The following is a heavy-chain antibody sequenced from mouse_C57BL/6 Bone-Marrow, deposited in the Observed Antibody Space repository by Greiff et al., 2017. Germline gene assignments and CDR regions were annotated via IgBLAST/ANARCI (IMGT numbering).Heavy chain of an antibody. CDR2: IDPSDSYT. D-gene: IGHD2-3*01. CDR3: ARDGYYAWFAY. CDR1: GYTFTSYW. Sequence: VQLQQPGAELVKPGASVTLSCKASGYTFTSYWMQWVKQRPGQGLEWIGEIDPSDSYTNYNQKFTGKATLTVDTSSSTAYMLLSSLTSEDSAVYYCARDGYYAWFAYWGQGTLVTVSA. J-gene: IGHJ3*01. V-gene: IGHV1-50*01.